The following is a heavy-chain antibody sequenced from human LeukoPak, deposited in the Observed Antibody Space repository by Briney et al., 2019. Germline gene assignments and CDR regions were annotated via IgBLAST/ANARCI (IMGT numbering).Heavy chain of an antibody. D-gene: IGHD3-10*01. CDR1: GGSFSGYY. CDR3: TKSDGYGLIRI. J-gene: IGHJ3*02. V-gene: IGHV4-34*03. Sequence: SETLSLTCAVYGGSFSGYYWSWIRQPPGRGLEWIGEINHSGSTNYNPSLKSRVTISVDTSKNQFSLKVISMTAADTAAYYCTKSDGYGLIRICGRGTMVTVSS. CDR2: INHSGST.